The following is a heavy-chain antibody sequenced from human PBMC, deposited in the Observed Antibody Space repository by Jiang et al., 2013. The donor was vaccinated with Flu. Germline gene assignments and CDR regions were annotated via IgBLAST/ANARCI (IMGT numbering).Heavy chain of an antibody. CDR2: ISWKDDQ. V-gene: IGHV2-5*01. CDR1: GFSFTTSRGG. J-gene: IGHJ6*02. D-gene: IGHD3-9*01. CDR3: AHGSRYFDTSLPGGYYYNLDV. Sequence: KPTQTLTLTCTFSGFSFTTSRGGVAWIRQSPGKALEWLALISWKDDQRFSPSLKSRVTITKDTSKNQVVLKMTNMDPVDTGTYHCAHGSRYFDTSLPGGYYYNLDVWGPGTTVTVSS.